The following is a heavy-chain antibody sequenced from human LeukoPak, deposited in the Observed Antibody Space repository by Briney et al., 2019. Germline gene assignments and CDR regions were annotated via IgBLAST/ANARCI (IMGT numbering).Heavy chain of an antibody. CDR1: GFTVSSNY. J-gene: IGHJ4*02. CDR3: ARLSGHPYYLDY. V-gene: IGHV3-53*01. D-gene: IGHD3-10*01. Sequence: PGGSLRLSCAASGFTVSSNYMSWVRQAPGKGLEWVSIIYSDGSAYYADSVKGRFTISRDNSKNTLYLQMNSLRAEDTAVYYCARLSGHPYYLDYWGQGTLVTVSS. CDR2: IYSDGSA.